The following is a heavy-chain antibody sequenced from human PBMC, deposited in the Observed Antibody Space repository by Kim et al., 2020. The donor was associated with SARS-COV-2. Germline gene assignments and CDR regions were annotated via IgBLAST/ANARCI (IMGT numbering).Heavy chain of an antibody. D-gene: IGHD4-17*01. CDR3: ARDRDYGDYGAFDP. Sequence: NPSLKSRVTISVDTSKNQFYLKLSSVTAADTAVYYCARDRDYGDYGAFDPWGQGTLVTVSS. V-gene: IGHV4-31*02. J-gene: IGHJ5*02.